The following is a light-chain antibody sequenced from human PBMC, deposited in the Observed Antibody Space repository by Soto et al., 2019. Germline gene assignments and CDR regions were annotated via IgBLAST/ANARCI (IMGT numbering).Light chain of an antibody. J-gene: IGKJ1*01. Sequence: VLTQSPGTLSLSPVEIATVSCRASQTLSSRHLAWYQQKPGQAPRLLIYGSSSRATDIPDRFSGSGSGTDFTLTISTLETEDFAIYYCQQYGYSRTFGQGTKVDI. CDR3: QQYGYSRT. V-gene: IGKV3-20*01. CDR1: QTLSSRH. CDR2: GSS.